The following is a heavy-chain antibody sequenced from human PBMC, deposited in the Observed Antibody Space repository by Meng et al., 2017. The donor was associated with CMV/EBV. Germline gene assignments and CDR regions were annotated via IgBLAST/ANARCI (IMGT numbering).Heavy chain of an antibody. Sequence: SVKVSCKASGGTFISYALSWVRQAPGQGLEWMGGIIPIFGTAKYAQKFRGRVTITTDESTTTAYMELSSLRSEDTAVYYCARGFYYGSGSYSFWFDTWGQGTLVTVSS. CDR3: ARGFYYGSGSYSFWFDT. D-gene: IGHD3-10*01. V-gene: IGHV1-69*05. CDR1: GGTFISYA. J-gene: IGHJ5*02. CDR2: IIPIFGTA.